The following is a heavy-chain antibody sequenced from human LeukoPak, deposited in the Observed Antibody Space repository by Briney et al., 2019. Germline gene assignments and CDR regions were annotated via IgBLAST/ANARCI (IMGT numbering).Heavy chain of an antibody. V-gene: IGHV4-34*01. CDR3: ARGKKGYSSSFYYYYGMDV. CDR2: INHSGST. J-gene: IGHJ6*02. Sequence: PSETLSLTCAVYGGSFSGYYWSWIRQPPGKGLEWIGEINHSGSTNYNPSLKSRVTISVDTPKNQFSLKLSSVTAADTAVYYCARGKKGYSSSFYYYYGMDVWGQGATVTVSS. D-gene: IGHD6-6*01. CDR1: GGSFSGYY.